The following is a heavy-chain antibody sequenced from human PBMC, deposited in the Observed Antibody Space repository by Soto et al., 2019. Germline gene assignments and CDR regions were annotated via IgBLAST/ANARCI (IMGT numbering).Heavy chain of an antibody. CDR1: GYTFTSYA. Sequence: ASVKVSCKASGYTFTSYAMHWVRQAPGQRLEWMGWINAGNGNTKYSQKFQGRVTITRDTSASTAYMELSSLRSEDTAVYYCARALWQQLVLWLDPWGQGTLVTVSS. CDR3: ARALWQQLVLWLDP. J-gene: IGHJ5*01. V-gene: IGHV1-3*01. D-gene: IGHD6-13*01. CDR2: INAGNGNT.